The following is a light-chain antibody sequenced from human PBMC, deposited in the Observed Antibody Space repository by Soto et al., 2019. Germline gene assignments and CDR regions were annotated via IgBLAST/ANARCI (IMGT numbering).Light chain of an antibody. Sequence: QSALTQPASVSGSPGQSITISCTGTSSDVGGYKYVSWYQQHPGKAPKLMIYEVSNRPSGVPARFSGSKSGNTASLTISGLLDEDEADYYCSSYASSSTLLFGGGTKLTVL. V-gene: IGLV2-14*01. CDR3: SSYASSSTLL. J-gene: IGLJ2*01. CDR1: SSDVGGYKY. CDR2: EVS.